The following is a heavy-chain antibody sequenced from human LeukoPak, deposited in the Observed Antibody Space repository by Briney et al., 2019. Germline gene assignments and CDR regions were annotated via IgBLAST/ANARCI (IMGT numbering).Heavy chain of an antibody. V-gene: IGHV4-34*01. CDR3: ARRDIVAVPAAIGFDP. CDR1: GGSFSGYY. J-gene: IGHJ5*02. CDR2: INHSGST. D-gene: IGHD2-2*01. Sequence: PSETLSLTCAVYGGSFSGYYWSWIRQPPGKGLEWIGEINHSGSTNYNPSLKSRVTISVDTSKNQFSLKLSSVTAADTAVYYCARRDIVAVPAAIGFDPLGQGTLVTVSS.